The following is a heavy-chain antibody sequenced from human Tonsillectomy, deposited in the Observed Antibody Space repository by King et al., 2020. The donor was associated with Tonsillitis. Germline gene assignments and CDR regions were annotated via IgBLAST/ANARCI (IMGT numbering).Heavy chain of an antibody. Sequence: VQLVESGAEVKKPGASVKVSCKASGYTFTSFGISWVRLAPGQGREWMGWISAYDGNTNYAQKLQGRVTLTTDSSTSTAYMELRSLRSDDTAVYYCARDPGYSSGWYLDYWGQGTLVTVSS. CDR3: ARDPGYSSGWYLDY. D-gene: IGHD6-19*01. J-gene: IGHJ4*02. V-gene: IGHV1-18*01. CDR1: GYTFTSFG. CDR2: ISAYDGNT.